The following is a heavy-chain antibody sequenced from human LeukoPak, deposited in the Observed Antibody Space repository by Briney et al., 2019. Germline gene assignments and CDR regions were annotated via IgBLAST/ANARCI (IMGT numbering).Heavy chain of an antibody. CDR2: ISGSGGST. CDR1: GFTFSSYA. CDR3: AKTPLNYDSSGYGYYMDV. D-gene: IGHD3-22*01. V-gene: IGHV3-23*01. J-gene: IGHJ6*03. Sequence: GGSLRLSGAASGFTFSSYAMSWVRQAPGKGLEWVSAISGSGGSTYYADSVKGRFTISRDNSKNTLYLQMNSLRAEDTAVYYCAKTPLNYDSSGYGYYMDVWGKGTTVTVSS.